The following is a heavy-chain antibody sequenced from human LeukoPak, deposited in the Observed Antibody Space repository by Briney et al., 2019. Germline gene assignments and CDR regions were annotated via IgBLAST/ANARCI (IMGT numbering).Heavy chain of an antibody. J-gene: IGHJ4*02. CDR1: GFTFSSYE. V-gene: IGHV3-48*03. Sequence: GGSLRLSCAASGFTFSSYEMNWVRQAPGKGLEWVSYISSSGSTIYYADSVKGRFTISRDNAKNSLYLQMNSLRAEDTAVYYCARPNYDYVWGRTYSLDYWGQGTLVTVSS. CDR2: ISSSGSTI. CDR3: ARPNYDYVWGRTYSLDY. D-gene: IGHD3-16*01.